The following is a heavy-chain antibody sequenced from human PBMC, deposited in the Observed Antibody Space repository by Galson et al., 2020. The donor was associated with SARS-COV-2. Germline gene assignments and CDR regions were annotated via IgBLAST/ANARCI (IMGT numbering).Heavy chain of an antibody. CDR1: GGSISGYY. J-gene: IGHJ4*02. V-gene: IGHV4-59*13. CDR3: ARVVGATKGFDY. CDR2: IYSSGSS. Sequence: SQTLSPTCTVSGGSISGYYWSWIRQPPGKGLEWIAYIYSSGSSNYSPSLKSRVTISIDTSKNQFSLRLTSVTAADTAVYYCARVVGATKGFDYWGRGTLVTVSS. D-gene: IGHD1-26*01.